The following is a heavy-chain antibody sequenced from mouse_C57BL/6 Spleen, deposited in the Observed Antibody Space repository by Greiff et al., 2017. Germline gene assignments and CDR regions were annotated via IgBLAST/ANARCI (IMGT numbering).Heavy chain of an antibody. CDR1: GYTFTDYA. Sequence: QVQLKESGPELVRPGVSVKISCKGSGYTFTDYAMHWVKQSHAKSLEWIGVISTYYGDASYNQKFKDKATMTVDKSSSTAYMELARLTSEDSAVYYCARSGRTGTLAYWGQGTLVTVSA. CDR3: ARSGRTGTLAY. V-gene: IGHV1-67*01. J-gene: IGHJ3*01. D-gene: IGHD4-1*01. CDR2: ISTYYGDA.